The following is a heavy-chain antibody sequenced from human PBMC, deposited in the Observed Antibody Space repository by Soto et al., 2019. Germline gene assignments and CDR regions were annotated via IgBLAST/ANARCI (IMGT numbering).Heavy chain of an antibody. J-gene: IGHJ5*02. Sequence: SETLSLTCTVSGGSITTYYWGWIRQPPGKGLEWNGYIYYSEGSTYNPSLISRVTISADTSKNQLSLELSSVTPADTAVYYSARWSEDFWSASLVGIGLDPWGQGTLVTVSS. CDR1: GGSITTYY. CDR3: ARWSEDFWSASLVGIGLDP. D-gene: IGHD3-3*01. V-gene: IGHV4-59*01. CDR2: IYYSEGS.